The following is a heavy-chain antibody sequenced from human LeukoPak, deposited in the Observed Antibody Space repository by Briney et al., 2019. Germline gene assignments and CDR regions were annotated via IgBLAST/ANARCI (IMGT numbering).Heavy chain of an antibody. V-gene: IGHV3-48*04. CDR3: ATSRVFDY. Sequence: GGSRRLSCAASGFTFSSYAMHWVRQAPGEGLEWVSYISSSSSSINYADSVKGRFTISRDNAKKTLYLEMNSLRMEDTAIYYCATSRVFDYWGQGTLVTVSS. J-gene: IGHJ4*02. CDR2: ISSSSSSI. CDR1: GFTFSSYA.